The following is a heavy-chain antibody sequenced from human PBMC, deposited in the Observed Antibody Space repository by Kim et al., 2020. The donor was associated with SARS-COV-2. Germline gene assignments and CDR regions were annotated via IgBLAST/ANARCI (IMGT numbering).Heavy chain of an antibody. Sequence: SVKVSCKASGGTFSDYAFDWVREAPGQGFEWMGGIIPLYGTASDAPKFQGRVTFTADESTTTAYIDLTSLTSDDTAVYYCATSRGGYYASGSSFDSWGQGTLVIVSS. V-gene: IGHV1-69*13. CDR3: ATSRGGYYASGSSFDS. D-gene: IGHD3-10*01. CDR2: IIPLYGTA. CDR1: GGTFSDYA. J-gene: IGHJ4*02.